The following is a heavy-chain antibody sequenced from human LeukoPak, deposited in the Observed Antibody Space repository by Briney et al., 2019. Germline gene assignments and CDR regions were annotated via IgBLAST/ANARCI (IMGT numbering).Heavy chain of an antibody. J-gene: IGHJ4*02. V-gene: IGHV4-39*01. CDR3: ARQYGLPTFDY. CDR2: IYYSGST. D-gene: IGHD5-12*01. Sequence: WGRQPPGKGLEWIGSIYYSGSTYYNPSLKSRVTISVDTSKNQFSLNLSSVTAADTAVYYCARQYGLPTFDYWGQGTLVTVSS.